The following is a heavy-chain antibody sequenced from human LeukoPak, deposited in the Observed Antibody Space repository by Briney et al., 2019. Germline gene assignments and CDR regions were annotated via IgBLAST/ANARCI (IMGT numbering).Heavy chain of an antibody. V-gene: IGHV4-4*07. J-gene: IGHJ5*02. Sequence: SETLSLTCTVSGGSISSYYWSWIRQPAGKGLEWIGRIDTSGNTNYKPSLKSRVTISVDTSKNQFSLKLSSVTAADTAVYYCARDRCGSYCPNWFDPWGQGTLVTVSS. D-gene: IGHD1-26*01. CDR3: ARDRCGSYCPNWFDP. CDR1: GGSISSYY. CDR2: IDTSGNT.